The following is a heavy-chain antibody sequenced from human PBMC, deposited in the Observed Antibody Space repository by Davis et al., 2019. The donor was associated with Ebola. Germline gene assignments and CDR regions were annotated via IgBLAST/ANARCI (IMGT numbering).Heavy chain of an antibody. V-gene: IGHV4-61*01. D-gene: IGHD5-24*01. CDR2: IYFTRGT. CDR3: ARERRSAYYTDV. Sequence: SETLSLTCTVSGDSVTSGYYYWGWIRQPPGRRLEWIGYIYFTRGTNYNPSLKSRVTISLDTSKNQFSLSLSSVSAADTGVYFCARERRSAYYTDVWGKGTTVTVSS. CDR1: GDSVTSGYYY. J-gene: IGHJ6*03.